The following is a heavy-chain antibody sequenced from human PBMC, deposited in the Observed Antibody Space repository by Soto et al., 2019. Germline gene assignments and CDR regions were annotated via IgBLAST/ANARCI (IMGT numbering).Heavy chain of an antibody. CDR1: GYNFTRYW. CDR2: IHPGDSDT. CDR3: TRHASNYDVCYYHFGMDV. V-gene: IGHV5-51*01. J-gene: IGHJ6*02. Sequence: EVQLVQSGAEVKKPGESLKISCKGFGYNFTRYWIGWVRQMPGKGLEWMGIIHPGDSDTRYSPSFQGQVIISADKSTSTAHLQWSSLKASDTAMYYCTRHASNYDVCYYHFGMDVWGQGTTVTVS. D-gene: IGHD2-21*01.